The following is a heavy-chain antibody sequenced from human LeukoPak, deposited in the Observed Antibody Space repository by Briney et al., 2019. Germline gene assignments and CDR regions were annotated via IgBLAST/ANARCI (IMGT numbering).Heavy chain of an antibody. CDR1: GFTFSSYA. J-gene: IGHJ4*02. D-gene: IGHD3-10*01. CDR3: AKRITMVRGVTSLYFDY. CDR2: ISGSGGNT. Sequence: GGSLRLSCAASGFTFSSYAMSWVRQAPGKGLEWVSAISGSGGNTYYADSVKGRFTISRDNSKNTLYLQMNSLRAEDTAVYYCAKRITMVRGVTSLYFDYWGQGTLVTVSS. V-gene: IGHV3-23*01.